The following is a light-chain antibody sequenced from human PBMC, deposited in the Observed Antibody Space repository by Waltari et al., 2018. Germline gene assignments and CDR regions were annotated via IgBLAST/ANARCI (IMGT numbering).Light chain of an antibody. CDR1: SSDVGGYDF. Sequence: QSALTQPRSVSGSPGQSVTVSCTGTSSDVGGYDFVSWYQQYPGKAPKFIIYDVHKRPPGVPERFSGSKSGNTSSLTISGLLNDDEADYYCCSYAGADTSVLFGGGTTLTVL. CDR3: CSYAGADTSVL. J-gene: IGLJ2*01. CDR2: DVH. V-gene: IGLV2-11*01.